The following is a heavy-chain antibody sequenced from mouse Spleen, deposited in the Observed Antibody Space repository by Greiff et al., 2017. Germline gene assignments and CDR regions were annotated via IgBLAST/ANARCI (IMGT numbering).Heavy chain of an antibody. CDR2: ISYDGSN. V-gene: IGHV3-6*01. CDR3: SLCDYDGFYAMDY. CDR1: GYSITSGYY. J-gene: IGHJ4*01. Sequence: ESGPGLVKPSQSLSLTCSVTGYSITSGYYWNWIRQFPGNKLEWMGYISYDGSNNYNPSLKNRISITRDTSKNQFFLKLNSVTTEDTATYYCSLCDYDGFYAMDYWGQGTSVTVSS. D-gene: IGHD2-4*01.